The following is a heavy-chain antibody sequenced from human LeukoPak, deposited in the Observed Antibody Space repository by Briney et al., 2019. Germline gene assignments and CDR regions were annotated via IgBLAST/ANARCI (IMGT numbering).Heavy chain of an antibody. CDR2: IYSGGSA. V-gene: IGHV3-53*01. D-gene: IGHD5-18*01. CDR3: ARLLDTAMAGY. CDR1: GFTVSSNY. J-gene: IGHJ4*02. Sequence: GGSLRLSCAASGFTVSSNYMSWVRQAPGKGLEWVSVIYSGGSAYYADSVKGRFTISRDNSKNTLYLQMNSLRAEDTAVYYCARLLDTAMAGYWGQGTLVTVSS.